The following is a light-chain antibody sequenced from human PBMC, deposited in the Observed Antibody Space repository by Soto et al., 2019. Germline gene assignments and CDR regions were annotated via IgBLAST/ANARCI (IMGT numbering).Light chain of an antibody. CDR1: SSDVGTYNF. V-gene: IGLV2-14*01. CDR3: SSYTGRHSLYV. J-gene: IGLJ1*01. CDR2: EVN. Sequence: QSVLTQPASVSGSPGQSITISCTGTSSDVGTYNFVSWYQQHPGKAPKLMLYEVNRRPSGVSYRFSGSKSGNTASLTISGLQAEDDADYYCSSYTGRHSLYVFGTGTKVTVL.